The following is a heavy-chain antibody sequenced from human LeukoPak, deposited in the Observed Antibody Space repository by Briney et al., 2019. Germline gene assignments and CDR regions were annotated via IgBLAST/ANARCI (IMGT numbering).Heavy chain of an antibody. V-gene: IGHV3-48*02. CDR2: ISSGSSTI. D-gene: IGHD6-13*01. CDR1: GFTFSSYS. Sequence: GSLRLSCAASGFTFSSYSMNWVRQAPGKGLEWVSYISSGSSTIYYADSVKGRFTISRDNAKDSLYLQMNSLRDEDTAVYYCARDEGYSSRWLFDPWGQGTLVTVSS. CDR3: ARDEGYSSRWLFDP. J-gene: IGHJ5*02.